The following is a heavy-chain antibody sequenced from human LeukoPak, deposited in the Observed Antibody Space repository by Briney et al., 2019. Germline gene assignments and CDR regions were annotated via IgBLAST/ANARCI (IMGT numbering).Heavy chain of an antibody. CDR2: IYSGGST. CDR1: GFTFSSCA. V-gene: IGHV3-53*01. CDR3: ARDLNYYYGMDV. J-gene: IGHJ6*02. Sequence: GGSLRLSCAASGFTFSSCAMSWVRQAPGKGLEWVSVIYSGGSTYYADSVKGRFTISRDNSKNTLYLQMNSLRAEDTAVYYCARDLNYYYGMDVWGQGTTVTVSS.